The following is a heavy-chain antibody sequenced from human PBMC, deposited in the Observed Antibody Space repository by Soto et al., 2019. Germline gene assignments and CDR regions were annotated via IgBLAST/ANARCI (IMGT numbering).Heavy chain of an antibody. Sequence: EVQLLESGGGLVQPGGSLRLSFAASGFTFSSYAMSWVRLAPGKGLEGFSSIGGSGGTYYADSVKGRFTISRDNSKNMLYLPLNSLRAEDTAMYYCAKGQGWSYYYDSWGQGTLVTVSS. D-gene: IGHD2-15*01. CDR1: GFTFSSYA. J-gene: IGHJ4*02. CDR3: AKGQGWSYYYDS. CDR2: IGGSGGT. V-gene: IGHV3-23*01.